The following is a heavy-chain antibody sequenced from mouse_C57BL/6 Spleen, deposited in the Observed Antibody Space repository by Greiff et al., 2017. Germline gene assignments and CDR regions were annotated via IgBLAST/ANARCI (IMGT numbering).Heavy chain of an antibody. V-gene: IGHV3-6*01. CDR1: GYSITSGYY. CDR3: ASPFITTVDWYFDV. J-gene: IGHJ1*03. CDR2: ISYDGSN. Sequence: DVQLQESGPGLVKPSQSLSLTCSVTGYSITSGYYWNWIRQFPGNKLEWMGYISYDGSNNYNPSLKNRISITRDTSKNQFFLKLNSVTTEDTATYYCASPFITTVDWYFDVWGTGTTVTVSS. D-gene: IGHD1-1*01.